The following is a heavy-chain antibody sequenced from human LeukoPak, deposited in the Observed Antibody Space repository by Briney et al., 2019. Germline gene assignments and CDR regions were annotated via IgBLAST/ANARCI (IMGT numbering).Heavy chain of an antibody. J-gene: IGHJ3*02. V-gene: IGHV3-9*03. CDR2: ISWNSGSI. CDR3: ARSVERITIFGVVPGAFDI. D-gene: IGHD3-3*01. CDR1: GFTFDDYA. Sequence: PGRSLRLSCAASGFTFDDYAMHWVRQAPGKGLEWVSGISWNSGSIGYADSVKGRFTISRDNAKNSLYLQMNSLRAEDMALYYCARSVERITIFGVVPGAFDIWGQGTMVTVSS.